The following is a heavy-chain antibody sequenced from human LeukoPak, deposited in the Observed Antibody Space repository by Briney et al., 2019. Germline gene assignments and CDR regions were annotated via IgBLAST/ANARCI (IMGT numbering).Heavy chain of an antibody. V-gene: IGHV1-8*01. CDR2: MNPNSSNT. Sequence: ASVKVSCKASGYTFTSYDINWVRQATGQGLEWMGWMNPNSSNTGYAQKFQGRVTMTRNTSISTAYMELSSLRSEDTAVYYCARSTSSGWHYFDYWGQGTLVTVSS. CDR3: ARSTSSGWHYFDY. J-gene: IGHJ4*02. D-gene: IGHD6-19*01. CDR1: GYTFTSYD.